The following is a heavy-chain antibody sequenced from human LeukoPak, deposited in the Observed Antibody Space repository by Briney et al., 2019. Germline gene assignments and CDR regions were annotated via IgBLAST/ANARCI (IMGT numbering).Heavy chain of an antibody. CDR2: ISSSSSYI. Sequence: PGGSLRLSCAASGFTFSSYSMNWVRQAPGKGLEWVSSISSSSSYIYYADSVKGRFTISRDNAKNSLYLQVNSLRAEDTAVYYCASGRYSYGIFDYWGQGTLVTVSS. V-gene: IGHV3-21*01. CDR1: GFTFSSYS. CDR3: ASGRYSYGIFDY. D-gene: IGHD5-18*01. J-gene: IGHJ4*02.